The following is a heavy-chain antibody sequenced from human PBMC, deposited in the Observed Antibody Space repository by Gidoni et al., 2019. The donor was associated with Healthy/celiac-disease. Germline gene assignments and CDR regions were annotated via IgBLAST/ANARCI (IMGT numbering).Heavy chain of an antibody. V-gene: IGHV4-34*01. CDR3: ARGRITIFGVDPPSY. D-gene: IGHD3-3*01. Sequence: QVQLQQWGAGLLTPSETLSLTCAVYGGSFSGYYWSWIRQPPGKGLAWIGEINHSGSTNYNPSLKSRVTISVDTSKNQFSLKLSSVTAADTAVYYCARGRITIFGVDPPSYWGQGTLVTVSS. J-gene: IGHJ4*02. CDR1: GGSFSGYY. CDR2: INHSGST.